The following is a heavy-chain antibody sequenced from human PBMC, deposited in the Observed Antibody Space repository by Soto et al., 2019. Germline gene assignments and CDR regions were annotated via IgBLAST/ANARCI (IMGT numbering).Heavy chain of an antibody. V-gene: IGHV3-30*18. Sequence: PGGSLRLSCAASGFTFSSYGMHWVRRAPGKGLEWVAVISYDGSNKYYADSVKGRFTISRDNSKNTLYLQMNSLRAEDTAVYYCAKDQSTGYYYYGMDVWGQGTTVTVSS. D-gene: IGHD2-8*02. CDR2: ISYDGSNK. J-gene: IGHJ6*02. CDR1: GFTFSSYG. CDR3: AKDQSTGYYYYGMDV.